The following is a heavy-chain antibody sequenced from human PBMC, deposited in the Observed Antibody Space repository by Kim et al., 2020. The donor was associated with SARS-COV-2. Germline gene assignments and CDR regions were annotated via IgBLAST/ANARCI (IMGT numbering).Heavy chain of an antibody. V-gene: IGHV3-21*01. Sequence: GGSLRLSCAASGFTFSLYSMNWVRQAPGKGLEWVSSISSSSSYIYYADSVKGRFTISRDNAKNSLYLQMNSLRVEDTAVYFCAREAGGDISGTFDPWGQGTLVTVSS. D-gene: IGHD3-10*01. CDR2: ISSSSSYI. J-gene: IGHJ5*02. CDR3: AREAGGDISGTFDP. CDR1: GFTFSLYS.